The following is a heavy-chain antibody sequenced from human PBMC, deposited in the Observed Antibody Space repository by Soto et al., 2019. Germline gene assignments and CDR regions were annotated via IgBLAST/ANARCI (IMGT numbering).Heavy chain of an antibody. CDR1: GYRFTCYW. V-gene: IGHV5-10-1*01. D-gene: IGHD2-2*01. CDR2: IAPSDPAT. Sequence: VASLMLCCKGSGYRFTCYWKSWVRQLPGYGLEWMGGIAPSDPATNFSPSFQGHVTISGDKSISTAYLQWSSLRASDTAIYYCARPLGTAANFESGGQGTLDNASP. CDR3: ARPLGTAANFES. J-gene: IGHJ4*02.